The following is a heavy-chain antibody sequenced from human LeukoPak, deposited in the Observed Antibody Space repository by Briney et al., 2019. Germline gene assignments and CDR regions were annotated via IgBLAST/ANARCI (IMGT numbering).Heavy chain of an antibody. D-gene: IGHD6-19*01. CDR3: AKDSSSSGWYLFDY. J-gene: IGHJ4*02. CDR1: GFTFDDYA. Sequence: PGGSLRLSCAASGFTFDDYAMHWVRQAPGRGLEWVSGISWNSGSIGYADSVKGRFTISRDNAKNSLYLQMNSLRAEDTALYYCAKDSSSSGWYLFDYWGQETLVTVSS. V-gene: IGHV3-9*01. CDR2: ISWNSGSI.